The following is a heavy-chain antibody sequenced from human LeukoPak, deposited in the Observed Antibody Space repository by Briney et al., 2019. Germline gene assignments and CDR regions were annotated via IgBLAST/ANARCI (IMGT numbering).Heavy chain of an antibody. V-gene: IGHV4-39*01. CDR2: IHYSGNT. CDR1: GGSISSSTYY. Sequence: PSETLSLTCTVSGGSISSSTYYWAWFRQSPGKGLEWIGSIHYSGNTYQNPSLKSRVTMSVDTSRNQVSLKLNSVSAADTAVYYCARHISSGGTYAHFDYWGQGTLVTVSS. CDR3: ARHISSGGTYAHFDY. D-gene: IGHD1-26*01. J-gene: IGHJ4*02.